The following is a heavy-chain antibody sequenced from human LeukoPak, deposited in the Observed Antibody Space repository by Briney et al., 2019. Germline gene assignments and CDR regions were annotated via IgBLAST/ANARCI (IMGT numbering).Heavy chain of an antibody. V-gene: IGHV3-30-3*02. CDR2: ISYDGSNK. CDR1: GFTFSSYA. J-gene: IGHJ4*02. CDR3: AKRGLYFFEY. Sequence: GGSLRLSCAASGFTFSSYAMHWVRQAPGKGLEWVAVISYDGSNKYYADSVKGRFTISRDNSKNTLYLQMNSLRAEDTAVYYCAKRGLYFFEYWGQGTLVTVSS. D-gene: IGHD3-10*01.